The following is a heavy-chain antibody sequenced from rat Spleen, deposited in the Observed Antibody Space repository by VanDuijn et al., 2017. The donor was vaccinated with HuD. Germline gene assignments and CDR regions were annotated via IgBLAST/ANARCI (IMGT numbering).Heavy chain of an antibody. CDR1: GFTFSDYN. J-gene: IGHJ4*01. CDR2: ISYDGTAT. D-gene: IGHD1-10*01. Sequence: EVQLVESDGGLVQPGRSLKLSCAASGFTFSDYNMAWVRQSPKKGLEWVATISYDGTATYYRDSVKGRFAISRDNAKSTLYLQMNSLRSEDTATYYCARPHNYRYVMDAWGQGASVTVSS. V-gene: IGHV5-7*01. CDR3: ARPHNYRYVMDA.